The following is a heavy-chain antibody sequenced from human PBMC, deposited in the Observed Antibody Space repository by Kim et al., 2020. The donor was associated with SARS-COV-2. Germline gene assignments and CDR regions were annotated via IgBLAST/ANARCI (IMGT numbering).Heavy chain of an antibody. CDR1: GFTFSSYA. CDR2: ISYDGSNK. D-gene: IGHD2-15*01. Sequence: GGSLRLSCAASGFTFSSYAMHWVRQAPGKGLEWVAVISYDGSNKYYADSVKGRFTISRDNSKNTLYLQMNSLRAEDTAVYYCARALAGRTPGWGQGTLVTVSS. V-gene: IGHV3-30-3*01. J-gene: IGHJ4*02. CDR3: ARALAGRTPG.